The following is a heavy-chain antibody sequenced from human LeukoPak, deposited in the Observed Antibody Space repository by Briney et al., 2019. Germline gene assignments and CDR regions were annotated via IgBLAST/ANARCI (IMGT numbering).Heavy chain of an antibody. CDR1: GFTFSSYA. Sequence: GGSLRLSCVASGFTFSSYAMSWVRQAPGKGLEWISGISAGGDTTYTADSVRGRFTISRDNSNNTLYLQMNTLTAEDTAVYYCAGISYSGTWPVGYWGQGALVTVTA. CDR2: ISAGGDTT. CDR3: AGISYSGTWPVGY. J-gene: IGHJ4*02. V-gene: IGHV3-23*01. D-gene: IGHD6-25*01.